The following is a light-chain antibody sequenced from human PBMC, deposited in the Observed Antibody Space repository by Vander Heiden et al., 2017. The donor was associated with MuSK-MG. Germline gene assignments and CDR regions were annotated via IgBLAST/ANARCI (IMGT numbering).Light chain of an antibody. CDR2: AAS. Sequence: DIQLTQSPSFLSASVGDRVTITCRASQGISTYLAWYQQKTGKAPQLLIYAASTLQSGVPSRFSGSGYGTEFTLTISSLQPEDFAAYYCQQLNSYPQITFGQGTRVEIK. J-gene: IGKJ5*01. CDR3: QQLNSYPQIT. V-gene: IGKV1-9*01. CDR1: QGISTY.